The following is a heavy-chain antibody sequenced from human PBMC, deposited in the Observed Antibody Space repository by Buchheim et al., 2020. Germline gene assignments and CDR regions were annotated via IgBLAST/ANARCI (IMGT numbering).Heavy chain of an antibody. CDR1: GGSISSGGYY. J-gene: IGHJ5*02. D-gene: IGHD3-3*01. CDR2: IYYSGST. Sequence: QVQLQESGPGLVKPSQTLSLTCTVSGGSISSGGYYWSWIRQHPGKGLEWIGYIYYSGSTYYNPSLKSRVTISVDTSKHQFSLKLSSVTAADTAVYYCARNSYYVFWSGYYCGVDWFDPWGQGTL. V-gene: IGHV4-31*03. CDR3: ARNSYYVFWSGYYCGVDWFDP.